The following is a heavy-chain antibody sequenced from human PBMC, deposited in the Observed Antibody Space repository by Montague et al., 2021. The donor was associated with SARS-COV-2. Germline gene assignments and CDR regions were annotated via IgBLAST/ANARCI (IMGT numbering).Heavy chain of an antibody. Sequence: SLRLSCAASGFTFSNYDMNRVCQAPGKGPEWISYISTSAYTTSYAGSVKGRFTISRDNGKNSLYLQMNSLRVEDTAVYYCTRDYRSIVGDGLDIWGQGTKVTVSS. CDR2: ISTSAYTT. V-gene: IGHV3-48*03. CDR3: TRDYRSIVGDGLDI. CDR1: GFTFSNYD. J-gene: IGHJ3*02. D-gene: IGHD3-16*02.